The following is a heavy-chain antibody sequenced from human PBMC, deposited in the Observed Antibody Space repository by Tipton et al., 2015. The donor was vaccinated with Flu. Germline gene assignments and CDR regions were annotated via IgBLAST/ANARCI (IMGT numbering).Heavy chain of an antibody. CDR2: ISGGGGGT. V-gene: IGHV3-23*01. J-gene: IGHJ4*02. Sequence: SLRLSCAASGFTFSIYAMSWVRQAPEKRLEWISAISGGGGGTYYADSVKGRFTISRDNSKNTLYLRMNSLRAEDTAIYYCAKVIPEKVAGLDYWGQGTLVTVSS. CDR1: GFTFSIYA. CDR3: AKVIPEKVAGLDY. D-gene: IGHD6-19*01.